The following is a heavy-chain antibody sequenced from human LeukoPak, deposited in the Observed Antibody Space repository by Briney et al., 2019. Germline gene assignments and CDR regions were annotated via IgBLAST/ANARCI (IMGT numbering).Heavy chain of an antibody. CDR3: AKGNQIYGGYWFEP. V-gene: IGHV3-23*01. Sequence: GGSLRLSCEVFGFTFSTSAMSWVRQAPGKGPEWVSCISGSGGRTNYADSVKGRFTISRDNSKNTLNLEMNSLRAEDMAIYYCAKGNQIYGGYWFEPCGQGNLVTVSS. CDR1: GFTFSTSA. D-gene: IGHD4-23*01. CDR2: ISGSGGRT. J-gene: IGHJ5*02.